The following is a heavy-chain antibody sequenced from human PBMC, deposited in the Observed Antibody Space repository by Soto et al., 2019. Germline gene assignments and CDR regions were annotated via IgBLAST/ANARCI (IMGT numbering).Heavy chain of an antibody. Sequence: EVQLVESGGGLIQPGGSLRLSCAVSGFTVSNNYMSWVRQAPGKGLEGVSVIYSGGYTAYGDSVKGRFTISRDNSKNTLYHPMNSLGAEHPPLFLWGAPPGGGGYWGQGTLVTVSS. V-gene: IGHV3-53*01. D-gene: IGHD3-10*01. CDR1: GFTVSNNY. CDR3: GAPPGGGGY. J-gene: IGHJ4*02. CDR2: IYSGGYT.